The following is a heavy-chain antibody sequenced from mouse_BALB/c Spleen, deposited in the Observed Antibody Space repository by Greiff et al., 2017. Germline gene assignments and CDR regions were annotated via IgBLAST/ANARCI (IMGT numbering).Heavy chain of an antibody. V-gene: IGHV14-3*02. CDR3: ARSPYGYGGAY. Sequence: VQLKQSGAELVKPGASVKLSCTASGFNIKDTYMHWVKQRPEQGLEWIGRIDPANGNTKYDPKFQGKATITADTSSNTAYLQLSSLTSEDTAVYYCARSPYGYGGAYWGQGTLVTVSA. D-gene: IGHD2-2*01. CDR1: GFNIKDTY. J-gene: IGHJ3*01. CDR2: IDPANGNT.